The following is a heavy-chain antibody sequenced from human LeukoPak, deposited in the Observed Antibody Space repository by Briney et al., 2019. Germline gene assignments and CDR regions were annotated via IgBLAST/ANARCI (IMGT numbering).Heavy chain of an antibody. CDR2: INAGNGNT. V-gene: IGHV1-3*01. D-gene: IGHD2-15*01. J-gene: IGHJ4*02. CDR1: GYTFTSYA. CDR3: ARDGGYCSGGSCYPLNYFDY. Sequence: ASVKVSCKASGYTFTSYAMHWVRQAPGQRLEWMGWINAGNGNTKYSQKFQGRVTITRDTSASTAYMGLSSLRSEDTAVYYCARDGGYCSGGSCYPLNYFDYWGQGTLVTVSS.